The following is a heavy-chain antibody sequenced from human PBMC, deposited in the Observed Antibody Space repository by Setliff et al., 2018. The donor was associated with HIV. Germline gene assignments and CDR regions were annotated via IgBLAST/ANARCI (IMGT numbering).Heavy chain of an antibody. CDR1: GGSISNYY. V-gene: IGHV4-59*01. Sequence: SETLSLTCSVSGGSISNYYWSWIRQPPGKGLEWIGYICYSGNTNYSPSLKSRVTISVDTSKNQFSLKLSSVTAADTAVYYCARTFNSGYLSYAFDIWGQGTMVTVSS. D-gene: IGHD3-22*01. CDR2: ICYSGNT. CDR3: ARTFNSGYLSYAFDI. J-gene: IGHJ3*02.